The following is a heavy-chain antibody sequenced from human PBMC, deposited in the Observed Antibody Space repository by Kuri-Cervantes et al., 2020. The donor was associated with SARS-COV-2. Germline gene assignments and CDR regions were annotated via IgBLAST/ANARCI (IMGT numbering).Heavy chain of an antibody. Sequence: SVKVSCKTSGASFTLSAFSWVRQAPGQGLEWMGGIIPMLHKAHYAQKFQDRVTITADESTSTLYIDLNNLKSDDTAVYYCARGFDSPLDYWCQGTLVTVSS. D-gene: IGHD3-9*01. J-gene: IGHJ4*02. CDR1: GASFTLSA. CDR2: IIPMLHKA. V-gene: IGHV1-69*10. CDR3: ARGFDSPLDY.